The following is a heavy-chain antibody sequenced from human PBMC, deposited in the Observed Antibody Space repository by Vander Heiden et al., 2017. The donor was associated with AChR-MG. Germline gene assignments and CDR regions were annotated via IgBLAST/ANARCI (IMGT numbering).Heavy chain of an antibody. CDR3: ARVMITFGGVISYFDY. CDR2: IIPILGIA. D-gene: IGHD3-16*02. CDR1: GGTFSSYA. J-gene: IGHJ4*02. V-gene: IGHV1-69*04. Sequence: QVQLVQSGAEVKKPGSSVTVSCKASGGTFSSYASSWVRQAPGQGLEWMGRIIPILGIANSAQKFQGRVTITADKSTSTAYMELSSLRSEDTAVYYCARVMITFGGVISYFDYWGQGTLVTVSS.